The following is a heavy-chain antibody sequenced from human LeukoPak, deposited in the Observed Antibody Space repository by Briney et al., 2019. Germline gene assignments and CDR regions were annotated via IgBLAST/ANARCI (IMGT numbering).Heavy chain of an antibody. V-gene: IGHV3-74*01. CDR1: GFTFSNYW. Sequence: PGGSLRLSCAASGFTFSNYWMHWVRQAPGKGLVWVSRINSDGRSTNYADSVKGRFTISRDNAKNMLYLQMNSLRAEDTAVYYCARGADSGYGSDNWGQGTLVSVSS. D-gene: IGHD3-9*01. CDR2: INSDGRST. J-gene: IGHJ4*02. CDR3: ARGADSGYGSDN.